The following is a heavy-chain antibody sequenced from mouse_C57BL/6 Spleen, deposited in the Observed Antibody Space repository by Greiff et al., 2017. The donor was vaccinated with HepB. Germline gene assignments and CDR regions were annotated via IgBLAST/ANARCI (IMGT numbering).Heavy chain of an antibody. CDR3: ARCGIYYGNRFDY. CDR1: GYTFTDYY. CDR2: INPNNGGT. D-gene: IGHD2-1*01. V-gene: IGHV1-26*01. Sequence: EVKLQQSGPELVKPGASVKISCKASGYTFTDYYMNWVKQSHGKSLEWIGDINPNNGGTSYNQKFKGKATLTVDKSSSTAYMELRSLTSEDSAVYYCARCGIYYGNRFDYGGQGTTLTVSS. J-gene: IGHJ2*01.